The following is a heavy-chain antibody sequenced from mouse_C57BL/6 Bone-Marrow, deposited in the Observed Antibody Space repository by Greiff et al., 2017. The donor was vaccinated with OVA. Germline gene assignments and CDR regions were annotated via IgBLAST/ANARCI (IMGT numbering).Heavy chain of an antibody. CDR1: GYTFTDYY. D-gene: IGHD1-1*01. CDR2: INPNNGGT. CDR3: ARSDYYGSSHY. Sequence: EVQLQQSGPELVKPRASVKISCKASGYTFTDYYMNWVKQSHGKSLEWIGDINPNNGGTSYNQKFKGKATLTVDKSSSTAYMELRSLTSEDSAVYYCARSDYYGSSHYWGQGTLVTVSA. V-gene: IGHV1-26*01. J-gene: IGHJ3*01.